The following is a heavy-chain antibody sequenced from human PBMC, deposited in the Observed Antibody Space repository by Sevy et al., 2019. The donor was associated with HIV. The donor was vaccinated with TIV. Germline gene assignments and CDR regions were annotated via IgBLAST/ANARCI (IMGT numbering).Heavy chain of an antibody. CDR1: GFTFSNAW. CDR2: IESKTGGGTT. CDR3: TTNCRIWGLSALLDY. V-gene: IGHV3-15*04. D-gene: IGHD3-16*01. J-gene: IGHJ4*02. Sequence: GGSLRLSCAASGFTFSNAWMSWVRQAPGKGLEWVGRIESKTGGGTTDYAGPLKGRFTISRDDSKIQLYLQMTSLKAEDSAIYFCTTNCRIWGLSALLDYWGQGTLVTVSS.